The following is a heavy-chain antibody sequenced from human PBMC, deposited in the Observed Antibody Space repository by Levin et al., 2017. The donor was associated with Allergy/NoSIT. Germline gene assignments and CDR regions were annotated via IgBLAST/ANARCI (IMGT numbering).Heavy chain of an antibody. D-gene: IGHD6-13*01. CDR3: AREPPIVAAGTRGDY. CDR1: GYIFTRYA. CDR2: INTNTGNP. J-gene: IGHJ4*02. Sequence: ASVKVSCKASGYIFTRYAMNWVRQAPGQRPEWMGWINTNTGNPTYAQGFTGRFVFSLNTSVTTAYLQISSLKAEDTAVYYCAREPPIVAAGTRGDYWGQGTLVTVSS. V-gene: IGHV7-4-1*02.